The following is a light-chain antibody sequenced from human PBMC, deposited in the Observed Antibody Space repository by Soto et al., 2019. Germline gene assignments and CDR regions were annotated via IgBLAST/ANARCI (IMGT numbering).Light chain of an antibody. CDR1: QSVSSSY. J-gene: IGKJ1*01. Sequence: IVLTRSPGTLSLSPGERATLSCRASQSVSSSYLAWYQQKPGQAPRLLIYGASSRATGIPDRFSGSGSGTDFTLTISRLEPEDFAVYYCQQYGSSPTTFGQGTKVDI. CDR3: QQYGSSPTT. CDR2: GAS. V-gene: IGKV3-20*01.